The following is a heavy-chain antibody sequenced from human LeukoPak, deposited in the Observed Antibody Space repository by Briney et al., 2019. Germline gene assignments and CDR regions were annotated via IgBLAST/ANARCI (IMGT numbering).Heavy chain of an antibody. Sequence: KPSETLSLTCAVYGGSFSGYYWSWIRQPPGKGLEWIGEINHSGSTNYNPSLKSRVTISVDTSKNQFSLKRSSVTAADTAVYYCARAYCSGGSCYSYDYWGQGTLVTVSS. V-gene: IGHV4-34*01. J-gene: IGHJ4*02. D-gene: IGHD2-15*01. CDR2: INHSGST. CDR1: GGSFSGYY. CDR3: ARAYCSGGSCYSYDY.